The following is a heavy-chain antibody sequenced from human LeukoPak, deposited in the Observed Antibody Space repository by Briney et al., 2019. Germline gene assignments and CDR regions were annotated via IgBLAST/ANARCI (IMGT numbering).Heavy chain of an antibody. CDR3: ARVYDSRFSYYYYYYMDV. CDR2: ISGSGGST. CDR1: GFTFSSYA. D-gene: IGHD3-16*01. V-gene: IGHV3-23*01. Sequence: GGSLRLSCAASGFTFSSYAMSWVRQAPGKGLEWVSAISGSGGSTYYADSVKGRFTISRDNSKNTLYLQMNSLRAEDTAVYYCARVYDSRFSYYYYYYMDVWGKGTTVTVSS. J-gene: IGHJ6*03.